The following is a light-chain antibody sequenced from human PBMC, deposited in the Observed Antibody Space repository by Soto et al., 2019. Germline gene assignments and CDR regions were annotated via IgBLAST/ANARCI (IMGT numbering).Light chain of an antibody. J-gene: IGKJ1*01. Sequence: DIQMTQSPSSLSASVGDRVTITCRASQSISSYLNWYQQKPGKAPKLLIYAASSLQSGVPSRFSGSGSGTDFTLTISSLQPDDFATYYCQQYNNYPRTFGQGTKVEI. CDR1: QSISSY. V-gene: IGKV1-39*01. CDR3: QQYNNYPRT. CDR2: AAS.